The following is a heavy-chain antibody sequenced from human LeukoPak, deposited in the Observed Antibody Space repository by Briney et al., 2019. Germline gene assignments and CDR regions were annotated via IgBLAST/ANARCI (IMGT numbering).Heavy chain of an antibody. CDR3: ARDRYSSSWYSYFDY. CDR1: GFTFSSYA. Sequence: GGSLRLSCAASGFTFSSYAMHWVRQAPGKGLEWVAVISYDGSNKYYADSVKGRFTISRDNSKNTLYLQMNSLRAEDTAVYYCARDRYSSSWYSYFDYWGQGTLVTVSS. V-gene: IGHV3-30*04. CDR2: ISYDGSNK. J-gene: IGHJ4*02. D-gene: IGHD6-13*01.